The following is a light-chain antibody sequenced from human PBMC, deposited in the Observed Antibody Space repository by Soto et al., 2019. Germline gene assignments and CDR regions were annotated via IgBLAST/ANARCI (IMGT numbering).Light chain of an antibody. CDR3: QQASNFPWT. CDR1: QTISSW. CDR2: KAS. Sequence: DIQMTQSPSTLSASVGDRVTITCRASQTISSWLAWYQQKPGKAPKLLIYKASTLKSGVPSRFSGSGSGTDFTLTISSLQPEDFATYFCQQASNFPWTFGQGTKVDI. J-gene: IGKJ1*01. V-gene: IGKV1-5*03.